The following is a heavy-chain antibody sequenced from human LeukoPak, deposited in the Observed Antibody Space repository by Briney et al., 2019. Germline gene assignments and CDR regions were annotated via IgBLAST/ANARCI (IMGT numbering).Heavy chain of an antibody. J-gene: IGHJ4*02. Sequence: SETLSLTCTVSGGSISSYYWSWIRQPPGKGLEWIGYIYYSGSTNYNPSLKSRVTISVDTSKNQFSLKLSSVTAADTAVYCCARDYSNYFDYWGQGTLVTVSS. CDR1: GGSISSYY. CDR3: ARDYSNYFDY. V-gene: IGHV4-59*01. CDR2: IYYSGST. D-gene: IGHD4-11*01.